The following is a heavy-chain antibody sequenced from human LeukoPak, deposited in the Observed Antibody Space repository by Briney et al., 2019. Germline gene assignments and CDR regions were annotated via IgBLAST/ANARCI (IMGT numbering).Heavy chain of an antibody. Sequence: SETLSLTCTVSGGSISNSHYYWGWIRQPPGKGLEWIGSIHYGGSTYYNPSLKSRVTISVDTSKNQFSLNLSSVTAADKAVYYCARPGQLGYCSGGSCYFWVYWGQGTLVTVSS. V-gene: IGHV4-39*01. D-gene: IGHD2-15*01. J-gene: IGHJ4*02. CDR2: IHYGGST. CDR3: ARPGQLGYCSGGSCYFWVY. CDR1: GGSISNSHYY.